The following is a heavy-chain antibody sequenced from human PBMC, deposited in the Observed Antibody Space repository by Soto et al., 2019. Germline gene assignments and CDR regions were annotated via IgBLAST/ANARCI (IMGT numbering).Heavy chain of an antibody. J-gene: IGHJ4*02. CDR3: ARTDYLFSTLTYYFDY. V-gene: IGHV1-2*02. Sequence: ASVKVSCKASGYTFTGYYVNWARQAPGQGLEWMGWINPDNGVPNYAQKFQGRVTLSRDTSINTAYMELSRLTSDDTATYYCARTDYLFSTLTYYFDYWGQGTLATVSS. D-gene: IGHD3-16*01. CDR1: GYTFTGYY. CDR2: INPDNGVP.